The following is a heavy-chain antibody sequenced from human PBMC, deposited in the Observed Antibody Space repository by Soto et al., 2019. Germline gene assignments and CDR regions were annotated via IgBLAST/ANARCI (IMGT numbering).Heavy chain of an antibody. D-gene: IGHD4-4*01. CDR2: IWEDGSDK. CDR1: GFTFSYYG. V-gene: IGHV3-33*01. Sequence: QVQLVESGGGVVQPGRSLRLSCAASGFTFSYYGMHWVRQAPGKGLEWVAVIWEDGSDKYYAESVKGRFTISRDNSKNTLFLQMDSLRAEDTVVYSCAREIYSFDYWGQGTLVTVS. CDR3: AREIYSFDY. J-gene: IGHJ4*02.